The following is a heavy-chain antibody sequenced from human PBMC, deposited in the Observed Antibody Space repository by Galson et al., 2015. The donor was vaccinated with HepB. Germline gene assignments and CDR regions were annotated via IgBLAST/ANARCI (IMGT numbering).Heavy chain of an antibody. CDR1: GFTFSMYW. Sequence: SLRLSCAASGFTFSMYWMSWVRQAPGKGLEWVANIKQDEGEKYYVDSVKGRFTISRDNTKNSLFLQMNSLRAEDAAVYYCARDYDPSVRPLWYFDLWGRGTLVTVSS. CDR3: ARDYDPSVRPLWYFDL. D-gene: IGHD3-3*01. CDR2: IKQDEGEK. V-gene: IGHV3-7*01. J-gene: IGHJ2*01.